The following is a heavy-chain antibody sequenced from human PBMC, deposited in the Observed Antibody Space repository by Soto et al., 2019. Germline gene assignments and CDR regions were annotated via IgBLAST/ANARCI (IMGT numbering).Heavy chain of an antibody. D-gene: IGHD6-19*01. CDR1: GFNFNSYT. Sequence: GGSLRLSCAASGFNFNSYTINWVRQAPGKGLEWVSSISSSSSYIYYADSVKGRFTISRDNAKNSLYLQMNSLRAEDTAVYYCARDGLSVAGKTYYYYGMDVWGQGTTVTVSS. CDR2: ISSSSSYI. V-gene: IGHV3-21*01. J-gene: IGHJ6*02. CDR3: ARDGLSVAGKTYYYYGMDV.